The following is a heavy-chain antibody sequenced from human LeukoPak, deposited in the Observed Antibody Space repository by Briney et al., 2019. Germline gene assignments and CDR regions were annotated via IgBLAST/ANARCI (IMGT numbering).Heavy chain of an antibody. CDR2: ISAYNDNT. CDR1: GYTFTSYG. Sequence: ASVKVSCKASGYTFTSYGISWVRQAPGQGLEWMGWISAYNDNTNYAQKLQGRVTMTTDTSTSTAYMELRSLRSDDTAVYYCASRGGVTQENDYYYFAMDVWGQGTTVTVSS. CDR3: ASRGGVTQENDYYYFAMDV. D-gene: IGHD2-21*02. J-gene: IGHJ6*02. V-gene: IGHV1-18*01.